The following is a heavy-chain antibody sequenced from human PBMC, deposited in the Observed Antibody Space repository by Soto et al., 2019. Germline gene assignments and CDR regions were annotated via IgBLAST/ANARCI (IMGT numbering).Heavy chain of an antibody. J-gene: IGHJ4*02. V-gene: IGHV3-48*02. D-gene: IGHD2-21*02. CDR1: GFTFSTYS. Sequence: EVQLVESGGGLVQPGGSLRLSCAGSGFTFSTYSMNWVRQAPGKGLEWVSYINTGSTTIYYADSVKGRFTISRDNAKNSLYLQMNSLRDEATAMYYCARGVVVVTGATQENFDHWGQGTLVTVSS. CDR3: ARGVVVVTGATQENFDH. CDR2: INTGSTTI.